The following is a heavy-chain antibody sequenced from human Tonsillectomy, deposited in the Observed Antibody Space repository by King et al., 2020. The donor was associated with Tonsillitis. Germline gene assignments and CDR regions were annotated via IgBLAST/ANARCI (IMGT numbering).Heavy chain of an antibody. CDR2: INHSGIT. CDR3: TRAGEYYDSSSYPYY. V-gene: IGHV4-34*01. CDR1: GGSFSGYY. Sequence: VQLPQWGAGLLKPSETLSLTCAVFGGSFSGYYWSWIRQPPGKGLEWIGEINHSGITKYSPSLKSRVTMSVDTSKNQFSLELSSVTAADTAVYFCTRAGEYYDSSSYPYYWGQGTLVTVSS. D-gene: IGHD3-22*01. J-gene: IGHJ4*02.